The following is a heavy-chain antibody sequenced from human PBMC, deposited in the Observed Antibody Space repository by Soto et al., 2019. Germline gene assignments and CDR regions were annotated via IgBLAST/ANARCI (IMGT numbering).Heavy chain of an antibody. Sequence: EVQVLEFGGGLVQPGGSLRLSCVGSGFTFSSHVMTWVRQAPGKGLEWVSSISANGGSTYYAESVMGRFTISRDNSRNTLSLQMRSLRAEDTAVYYCAKGHDGPYGEGYWGQGTLVTVSS. J-gene: IGHJ4*02. CDR2: ISANGGST. D-gene: IGHD3-10*01. CDR1: GFTFSSHV. CDR3: AKGHDGPYGEGY. V-gene: IGHV3-23*01.